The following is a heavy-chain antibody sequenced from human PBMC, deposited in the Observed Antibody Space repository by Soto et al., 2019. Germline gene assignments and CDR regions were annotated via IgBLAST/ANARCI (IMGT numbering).Heavy chain of an antibody. D-gene: IGHD3-22*01. Sequence: ASEKVSCKASGYTFTSYGISWVRQAPGQGLEWMGWISAYNGNTNYAQKLQGRVTMTTDTSTSTAYMELRSLRSDDTAVYYCAREMPLPYYYDSSGYSLDYSGQAPLVTV. CDR3: AREMPLPYYYDSSGYSLDY. CDR2: ISAYNGNT. CDR1: GYTFTSYG. V-gene: IGHV1-18*04. J-gene: IGHJ4*02.